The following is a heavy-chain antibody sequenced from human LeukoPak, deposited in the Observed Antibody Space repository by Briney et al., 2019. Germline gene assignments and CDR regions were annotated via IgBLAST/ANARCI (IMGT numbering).Heavy chain of an antibody. D-gene: IGHD3-10*01. V-gene: IGHV1-69*06. CDR3: ARAMVRGALVVSWFDP. CDR1: GGTFSSYA. Sequence: GASVKVSCKASGGTFSSYAISWVRQAPGQGLEWMGGIIPIFGTANYAQKFQGRVTITADKSTSTAYMELSSLRSEDTAVYYCARAMVRGALVVSWFDPWGQGTLVTVSS. J-gene: IGHJ5*02. CDR2: IIPIFGTA.